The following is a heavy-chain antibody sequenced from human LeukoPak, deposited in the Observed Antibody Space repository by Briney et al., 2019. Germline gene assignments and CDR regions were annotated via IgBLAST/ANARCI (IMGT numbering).Heavy chain of an antibody. V-gene: IGHV3-7*01. CDR1: GFTFSTYW. CDR2: INQDGSEK. Sequence: GGSLRLSCAASGFTFSTYWMTWVRQAPGKGLEWVAIINQDGSEKYYVDSVKGRFTISRDNAKNSLYLQMNSLRDEDTAVFYCARGRRGGFDYWGQGTLVTGSS. CDR3: ARGRRGGFDY. D-gene: IGHD3-10*01. J-gene: IGHJ4*02.